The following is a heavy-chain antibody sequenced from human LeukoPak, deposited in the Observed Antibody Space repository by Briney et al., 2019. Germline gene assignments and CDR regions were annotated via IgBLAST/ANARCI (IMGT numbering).Heavy chain of an antibody. CDR2: IRYTGNNK. J-gene: IGHJ4*02. CDR3: AKDRGLNWYFDY. V-gene: IGHV3-30*02. D-gene: IGHD3-10*01. CDR1: GFTFSTYG. Sequence: GGSLRLSCAASGFTFSTYGMHWVRQAPGKGLEWVTFIRYTGNNKYYADSVKGRFTISRDNSKNTLYLQMNSLRAEDTAVYYCAKDRGLNWYFDYWGQGTLVTVSS.